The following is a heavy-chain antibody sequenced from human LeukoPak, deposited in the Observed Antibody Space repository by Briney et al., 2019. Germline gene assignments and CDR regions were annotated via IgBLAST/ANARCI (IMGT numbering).Heavy chain of an antibody. J-gene: IGHJ4*02. Sequence: ASVKVSFKASGYTFTSYAMNWVRPAPGQGLAWMGWINTNTGNPTYAQGFTGRFVFSLDTSVSTAYLQISSLKAEDTAVYYCARREWLEYEDCWGQGTLVTVSS. D-gene: IGHD3-3*01. CDR3: ARREWLEYEDC. CDR1: GYTFTSYA. CDR2: INTNTGNP. V-gene: IGHV7-4-1*02.